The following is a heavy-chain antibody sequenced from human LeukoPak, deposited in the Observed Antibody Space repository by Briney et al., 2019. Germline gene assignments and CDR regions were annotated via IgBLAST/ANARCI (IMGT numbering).Heavy chain of an antibody. Sequence: SETLSLTCAVYGGSFSGYYWSWIRQPPGKGLEWIGEINHSGSTNYNPSLKSRVTISVDTSKNQFSLKLSSVTAADTAVYYCARVRTMIFGVVLPFDPWGQGTLVTVSS. CDR2: INHSGST. CDR3: ARVRTMIFGVVLPFDP. CDR1: GGSFSGYY. D-gene: IGHD3-3*01. J-gene: IGHJ5*02. V-gene: IGHV4-34*01.